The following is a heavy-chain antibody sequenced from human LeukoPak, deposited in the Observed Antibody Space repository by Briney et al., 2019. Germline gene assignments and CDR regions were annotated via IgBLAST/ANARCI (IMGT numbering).Heavy chain of an antibody. CDR2: ISSSSSTK. CDR1: GFTLSSYE. CDR3: AKIYSGYDSYYYMDV. V-gene: IGHV3-48*03. D-gene: IGHD5-12*01. J-gene: IGHJ6*03. Sequence: GGSLRLSCAASGFTLSSYEMNWVRQAPGKGLEWISYISSSSSTKNYADSVKGRFTISRDNAKNTLYLQMNSLRAEDTAVYYCAKIYSGYDSYYYMDVWGKGTTVTISS.